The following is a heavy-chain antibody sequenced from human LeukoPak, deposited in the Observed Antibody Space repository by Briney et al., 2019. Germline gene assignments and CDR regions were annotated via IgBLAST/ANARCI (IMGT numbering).Heavy chain of an antibody. J-gene: IGHJ4*02. CDR1: GDSISSYNYF. V-gene: IGHV4-39*01. CDR2: IYYSGNT. CDR3: ARASSGYYWDFDY. D-gene: IGHD3-22*01. Sequence: PSETLSLTCTVSGDSISSYNYFWGWIRQPPGKGLDWIGSIYYSGNTYYNPSLKSRVTISADTSKNQFSLKVTSVTAADTAVYYCARASSGYYWDFDYWGQGTLVTVSS.